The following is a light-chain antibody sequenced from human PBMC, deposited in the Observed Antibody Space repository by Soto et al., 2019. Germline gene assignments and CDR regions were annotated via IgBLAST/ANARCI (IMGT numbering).Light chain of an antibody. CDR3: QQHANWPLT. Sequence: PWERAALSCSASQSVSSSYLAWYQQKPGQAPRLLIYGASNRATGIPDRFSGSGSGTDLTLTISSLEPEDFAVYYCQQHANWPLTFGGGTKVDIK. J-gene: IGKJ4*01. V-gene: IGKV3D-20*02. CDR2: GAS. CDR1: QSVSSSY.